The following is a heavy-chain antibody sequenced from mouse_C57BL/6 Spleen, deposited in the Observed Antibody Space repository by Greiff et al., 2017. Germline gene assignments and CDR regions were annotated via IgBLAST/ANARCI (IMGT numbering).Heavy chain of an antibody. CDR2: IDPSDSYT. D-gene: IGHD2-2*01. CDR3: ASGDGYDGGYYFDY. V-gene: IGHV1-69*01. CDR1: GYTFTSYW. J-gene: IGHJ2*01. Sequence: QVQLQQPGAELVMPGASVKLSCKASGYTFTSYWMHWVKQRPGQGLEWIGEIDPSDSYTNYNQKFKGKSTLTVDKSSSTAYMQLSSLTSEDSAVYYCASGDGYDGGYYFDYWGQGTTLTVSS.